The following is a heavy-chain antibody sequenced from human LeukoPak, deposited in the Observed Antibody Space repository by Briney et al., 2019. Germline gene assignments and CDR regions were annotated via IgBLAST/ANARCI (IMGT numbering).Heavy chain of an antibody. Sequence: PSETLSLTCAVYGGSFSGYYWSWIRQAPGKGLEWVANIKQDGGDKYYVDSVKGRFTISRDNAKNSLYLQMNSLRAEDTAMYYCVRDLDYWGQGTLVTISS. CDR2: IKQDGGDK. V-gene: IGHV3-7*03. CDR3: VRDLDY. J-gene: IGHJ4*02. CDR1: GGSFSGYY.